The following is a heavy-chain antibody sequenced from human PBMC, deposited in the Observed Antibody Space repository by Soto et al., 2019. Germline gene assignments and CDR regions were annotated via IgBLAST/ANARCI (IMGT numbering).Heavy chain of an antibody. CDR3: AKGPNTNVGWPYYFES. V-gene: IGHV3-48*02. J-gene: IGHJ4*02. D-gene: IGHD6-19*01. CDR1: GFSLANYP. Sequence: PVGSLRLSCVASGFSLANYPMNWVRQTPGKGLEWISYSSPRGDTIYYADSVEGRFTISRDNARNSLSLHMSSLRDEDSALYYCAKGPNTNVGWPYYFESWGQGAPVTVSS. CDR2: SSPRGDTI.